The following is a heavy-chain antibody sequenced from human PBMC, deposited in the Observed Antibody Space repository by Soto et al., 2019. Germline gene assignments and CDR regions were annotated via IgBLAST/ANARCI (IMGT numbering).Heavy chain of an antibody. CDR2: IIPIFGTA. D-gene: IGHD6-13*01. J-gene: IGHJ5*02. Sequence: SVKVSCKASGGTFSSYAISWVRQAPGQGLEWMGGIIPIFGTANYAQKFQGRVTITADESTSTAYMELSSLRSEDTAVYYCARDEHIAAAGDNWFDPWGQGTLVTVSS. CDR1: GGTFSSYA. CDR3: ARDEHIAAAGDNWFDP. V-gene: IGHV1-69*13.